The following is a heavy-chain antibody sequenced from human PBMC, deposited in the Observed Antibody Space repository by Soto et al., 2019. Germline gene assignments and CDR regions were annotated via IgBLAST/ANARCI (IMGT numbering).Heavy chain of an antibody. CDR3: VRQRGGSSNFDY. V-gene: IGHV4-39*01. Sequence: SETLSLTCIVSGDSIISSGDYWGWIRQPPGKGLEWIGSIYYSGTTYFNPSLKSRVTESVDTSNNQFSLSLRSATAADTAVYYCVRQRGGSSNFDYWGQGTLVTVSS. CDR1: GDSIISSGDY. D-gene: IGHD6-6*01. CDR2: IYYSGTT. J-gene: IGHJ4*02.